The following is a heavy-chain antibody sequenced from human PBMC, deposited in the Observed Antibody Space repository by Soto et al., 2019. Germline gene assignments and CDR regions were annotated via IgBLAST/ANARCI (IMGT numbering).Heavy chain of an antibody. Sequence: QVQLQESGPGLVKPSETLSLTCTVSGASISGFYWSWIRKSAGKGLEWIGRIYATVTTDYNPSLKSRFMMSVDTSKKQFSLELRSVTAADTAVYYCVRDGTKTLRDWFDPWGQGISVTVSS. J-gene: IGHJ5*02. CDR2: IYATVTT. D-gene: IGHD1-1*01. CDR3: VRDGTKTLRDWFDP. CDR1: GASISGFY. V-gene: IGHV4-4*07.